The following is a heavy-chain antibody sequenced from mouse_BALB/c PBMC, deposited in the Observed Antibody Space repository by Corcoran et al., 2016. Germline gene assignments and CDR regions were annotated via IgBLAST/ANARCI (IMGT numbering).Heavy chain of an antibody. D-gene: IGHD1-2*01. J-gene: IGHJ4*01. CDR2: INPYNGGT. V-gene: IGHV1-26*01. Sequence: IQLVQSGPELKKPGETVKISCKASGYTFTNYGMNWVKQSHGKNLEWIGLINPYNGGTSYNQKFKGKATLTVDKSSSTAYMELLSLTSEDSAVYYCARAERLLRLPLYAMDYWGQGTSVTVSS. CDR3: ARAERLLRLPLYAMDY. CDR1: GYTFTNYG.